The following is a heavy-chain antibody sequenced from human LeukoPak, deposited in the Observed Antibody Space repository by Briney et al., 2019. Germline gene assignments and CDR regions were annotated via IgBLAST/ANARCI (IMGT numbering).Heavy chain of an antibody. CDR2: IHHSGST. D-gene: IGHD1-26*01. Sequence: SGTLSLTCAVSADSISSSNWWSWVRQSPGKGLEWIGEIHHSGSTKYNPSLKSRVTISVDTSKNQFSLKLSSVTAADTAVYYCARSKSGIYSWFDPWGQGTLVTVSS. V-gene: IGHV4-4*02. J-gene: IGHJ5*02. CDR1: ADSISSSNW. CDR3: ARSKSGIYSWFDP.